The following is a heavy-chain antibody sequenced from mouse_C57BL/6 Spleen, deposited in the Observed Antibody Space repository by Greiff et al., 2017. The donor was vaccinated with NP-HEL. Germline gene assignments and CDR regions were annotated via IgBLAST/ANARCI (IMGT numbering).Heavy chain of an antibody. J-gene: IGHJ3*01. D-gene: IGHD1-1*01. Sequence: EVKLQESGGGLVKPGGSLKLSCAASGFTFSSYAMSWVRQTPEKRLEWVATISDGGSYTYYPDNVKGRFTISRDNAKNNLYLQMSHLKSEDTARYYCARDGAYGSEDRFAYWGQGTLVTVSA. CDR1: GFTFSSYA. V-gene: IGHV5-4*01. CDR2: ISDGGSYT. CDR3: ARDGAYGSEDRFAY.